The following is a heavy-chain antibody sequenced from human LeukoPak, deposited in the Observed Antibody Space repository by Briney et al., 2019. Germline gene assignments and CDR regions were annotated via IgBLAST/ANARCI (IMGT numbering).Heavy chain of an antibody. D-gene: IGHD3-22*01. CDR2: IIPIFGTA. V-gene: IGHV1-69*13. J-gene: IGHJ3*02. Sequence: VASVKVSCKASGGTFSSYAISWVRQAPGQGLEWMGGIIPIFGTANYAQKFQGRVTITSDESTRTVYMELSSLRPEDSAVYYCAGFFYDNSGDAFDIWGQGTMVTVSS. CDR3: AGFFYDNSGDAFDI. CDR1: GGTFSSYA.